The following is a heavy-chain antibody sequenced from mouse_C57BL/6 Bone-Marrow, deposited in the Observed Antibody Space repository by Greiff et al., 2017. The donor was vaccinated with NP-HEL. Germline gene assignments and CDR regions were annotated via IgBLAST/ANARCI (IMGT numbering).Heavy chain of an antibody. V-gene: IGHV1-52*01. D-gene: IGHD3-2*02. Sequence: QVQLQQPGAELVRPGSSVKLSCKASGYTFTSYWMHWVKQRPIQGLEWIGNIDPSDSETHYNQKFKDKATLTVDKSSSTAYMQLSSLTSEDSAVYYGARSAQTYAMDYWGQGTSVTVSS. J-gene: IGHJ4*01. CDR2: IDPSDSET. CDR3: ARSAQTYAMDY. CDR1: GYTFTSYW.